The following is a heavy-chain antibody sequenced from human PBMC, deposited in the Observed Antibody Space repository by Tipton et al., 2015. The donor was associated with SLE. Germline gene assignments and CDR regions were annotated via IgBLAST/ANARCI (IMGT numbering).Heavy chain of an antibody. CDR3: AKASH. CDR2: ISWNSGSM. Sequence: SLRLSCAASGFTFDDYAMHWVRQAPGKGLEWVSGISWNSGSMGYADSVKGRFTISRDNAKNSLYLQMNSLRAEDTALYYCAKASHWGQGTLVTVSS. V-gene: IGHV3-9*01. J-gene: IGHJ4*02. CDR1: GFTFDDYA.